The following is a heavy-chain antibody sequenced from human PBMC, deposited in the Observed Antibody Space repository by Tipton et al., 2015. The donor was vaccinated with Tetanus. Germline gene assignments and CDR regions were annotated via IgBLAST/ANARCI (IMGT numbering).Heavy chain of an antibody. Sequence: TLSLTCTVSGGSISNYYWSWIRQPPGKGLEWIGYIYYSGSTNYNPSLKSRVTISVDTSKNQFSLKLNSVTAADTAVYYCARDRGLTTGGGIGMDVWGQGTTVTVSS. J-gene: IGHJ6*02. V-gene: IGHV4-59*01. CDR3: ARDRGLTTGGGIGMDV. D-gene: IGHD4-17*01. CDR1: GGSISNYY. CDR2: IYYSGST.